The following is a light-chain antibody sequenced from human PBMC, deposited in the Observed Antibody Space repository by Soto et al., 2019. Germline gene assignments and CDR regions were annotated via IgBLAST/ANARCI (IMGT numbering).Light chain of an antibody. CDR2: EVT. V-gene: IGLV2-14*01. CDR3: SSYTSSSSRV. J-gene: IGLJ3*02. CDR1: SSDIGGYNY. Sequence: QSALTQPASVSGSPGQSITMSCTGSSSDIGGYNYVSWYQQHPGKAPKLLIYEVTNRPSGVSNRFSGSKSGNTASLTISGLQAEDEADYFCSSYTSSSSRVFGGGTKHTVL.